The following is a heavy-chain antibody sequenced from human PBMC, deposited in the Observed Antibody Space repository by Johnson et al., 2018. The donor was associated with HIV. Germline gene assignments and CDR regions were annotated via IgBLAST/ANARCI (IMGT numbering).Heavy chain of an antibody. D-gene: IGHD3-22*01. CDR1: GITFSSYG. CDR2: IRYDGSDK. Sequence: QVQLVESGGGVVQPGRSLRLSCAASGITFSSYGMHWVRQAPGKGLEWVSFIRYDGSDKYYADSVKGRFTISSDNSKNTLYLQMNSLRPEDTAVYYCAKSGAYDDGSAYHDAFDIWGQGTMVTVSS. CDR3: AKSGAYDDGSAYHDAFDI. J-gene: IGHJ3*02. V-gene: IGHV3-30*02.